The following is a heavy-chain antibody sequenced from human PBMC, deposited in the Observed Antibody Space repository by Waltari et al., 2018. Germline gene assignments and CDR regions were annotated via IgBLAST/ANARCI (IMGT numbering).Heavy chain of an antibody. CDR3: ASTRDCSSTSFYSSYYYGMDV. Sequence: QVKLVQSGDEVKKPGSSVKVPCKASGGTFGSDAISWVGQAPGQGLEWMGWIIPIFGTANYAQKFQGRVTITADESTSTAYMELSSLRSEDTAVYYCASTRDCSSTSFYSSYYYGMDVWCQGTTVTVS. J-gene: IGHJ6*02. D-gene: IGHD2-2*01. CDR2: IIPIFGTA. CDR1: GGTFGSDA. V-gene: IGHV1-69*13.